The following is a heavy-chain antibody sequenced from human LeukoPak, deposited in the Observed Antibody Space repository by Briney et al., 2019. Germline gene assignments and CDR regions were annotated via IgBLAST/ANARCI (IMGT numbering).Heavy chain of an antibody. J-gene: IGHJ4*02. CDR1: GFTFSSYG. D-gene: IGHD5-12*01. CDR2: IWYDGSNK. V-gene: IGHV3-33*01. CDR3: ARAGHSGYDFDY. Sequence: GSLRLSCAASGFTFSSYGMHWVRQAPGKGLEWVAVIWYDGSNKYYADSVKGRFTISRDNSKNTLYLQMNSLRVEDTAVYYCARAGHSGYDFDYWGQGTLVTVSS.